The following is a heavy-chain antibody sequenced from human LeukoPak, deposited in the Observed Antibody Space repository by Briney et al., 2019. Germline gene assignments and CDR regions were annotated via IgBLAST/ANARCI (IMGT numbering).Heavy chain of an antibody. CDR1: GYTFTSYY. J-gene: IGHJ3*02. Sequence: GASVKVSCKASGYTFTSYYMHWVRQAPGQGLEWMGIINPSGGSTSYAQKFQGRVTMTRDMSTSTVYMELSSLRSEDTAVYYCARGGVYDSSGPTSLDAFDIWGQGTMVTVSS. CDR2: INPSGGST. D-gene: IGHD3-22*01. CDR3: ARGGVYDSSGPTSLDAFDI. V-gene: IGHV1-46*01.